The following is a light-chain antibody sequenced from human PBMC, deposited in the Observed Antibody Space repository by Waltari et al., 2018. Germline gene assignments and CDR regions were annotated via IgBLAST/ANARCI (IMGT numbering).Light chain of an antibody. CDR1: QSVSYY. J-gene: IGKJ4*01. CDR3: QQRTNWPLT. CDR2: DAS. V-gene: IGKV3-11*01. Sequence: EVVLTQSPATLSLSPGERATLSCRASQSVSYYLPWYQQKPGQAPRLLIYDASNRATGIPARFSGSGSGTDFTLTISSLEPEDFAVYYCQQRTNWPLTFGGGTKVEI.